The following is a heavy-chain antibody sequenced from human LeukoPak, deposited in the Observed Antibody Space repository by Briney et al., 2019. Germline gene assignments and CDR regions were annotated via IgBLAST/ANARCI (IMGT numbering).Heavy chain of an antibody. V-gene: IGHV3-23*01. J-gene: IGHJ4*02. Sequence: GGSLRLSCAASGFTFSSYAMSWVRQAPGKGLEWVSAISGSGGSTYYADSVKGRFTISRDNSKNTLYLQMNSLRAEDTAVYYCASNGLRLGELSSRPTYWGQGTLVTVSS. CDR3: ASNGLRLGELSSRPTY. CDR2: ISGSGGST. D-gene: IGHD3-16*02. CDR1: GFTFSSYA.